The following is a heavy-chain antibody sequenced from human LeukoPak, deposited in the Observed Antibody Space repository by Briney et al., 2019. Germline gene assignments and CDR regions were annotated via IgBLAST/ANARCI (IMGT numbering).Heavy chain of an antibody. J-gene: IGHJ4*02. CDR2: IGAYNGNA. CDR1: GYTFTSYY. V-gene: IGHV1-18*04. CDR3: ARGSSSDY. Sequence: ASVKVSCKASGYTFTSYYMHWVRQAPGQGLEWMGWIGAYNGNANYAQKLQGRVTMTTDTSTSTAYMELRSLRSDDTAVYYCARGSSSDYWGQGTLVTVSS. D-gene: IGHD6-6*01.